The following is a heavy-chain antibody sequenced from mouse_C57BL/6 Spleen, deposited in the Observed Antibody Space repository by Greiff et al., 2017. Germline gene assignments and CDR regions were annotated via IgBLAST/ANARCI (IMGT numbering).Heavy chain of an antibody. CDR3: ARYRVVARYFDV. Sequence: EVQVVESGGGLVQPGGSLSLSCAASGFTFTDYYMSWVRQPPGKALEWLGFIRNKANGYTTEYSASVKGRFTISRDNSQSILYLQMNALRAEDSATYYCARYRVVARYFDVWGTGTTVTVSS. CDR2: IRNKANGYTT. V-gene: IGHV7-3*01. D-gene: IGHD1-1*01. J-gene: IGHJ1*03. CDR1: GFTFTDYY.